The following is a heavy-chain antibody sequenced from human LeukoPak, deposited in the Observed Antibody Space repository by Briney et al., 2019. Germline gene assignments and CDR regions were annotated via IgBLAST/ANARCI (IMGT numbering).Heavy chain of an antibody. V-gene: IGHV3-48*03. Sequence: PGGSLRLSCAASGFTFSSYEMNWVRQAPGKGLEWVSYISSSGSTIYYADSVKGRFTISGDNAKNSLYLQMNSLRAEDTAVYYCARVGDSSGYYLWPYYYYYMDVWGKGATVTVSS. J-gene: IGHJ6*03. D-gene: IGHD3-22*01. CDR3: ARVGDSSGYYLWPYYYYYMDV. CDR2: ISSSGSTI. CDR1: GFTFSSYE.